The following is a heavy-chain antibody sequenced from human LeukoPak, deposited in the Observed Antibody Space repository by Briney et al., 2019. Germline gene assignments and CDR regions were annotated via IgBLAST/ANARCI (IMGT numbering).Heavy chain of an antibody. CDR3: ASLGYYYDSSGYLGNFDY. J-gene: IGHJ4*02. CDR1: GFTFSSYA. Sequence: GGSLRLSCAASGFTFSSYAMHWVRQAPGKGLEWVAVISYDGSNKYYADSVKGRFTISRDNSKNTLYLQMNSLRAEDTAVYYCASLGYYYDSSGYLGNFDYWGQGTLVTVSS. D-gene: IGHD3-22*01. V-gene: IGHV3-30-3*01. CDR2: ISYDGSNK.